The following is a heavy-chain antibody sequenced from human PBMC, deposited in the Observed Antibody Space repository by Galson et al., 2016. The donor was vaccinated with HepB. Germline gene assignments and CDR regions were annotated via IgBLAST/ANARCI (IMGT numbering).Heavy chain of an antibody. J-gene: IGHJ4*02. D-gene: IGHD2-2*01. V-gene: IGHV1-46*01. CDR2: VDPNTGNT. Sequence: SVKVSCKASGYTFTGYYMHWVRQVPGQGLEWLGMVDPNTGNTHYSPNFRGRVTMTRDTSTRTVYVDLSSLTSGDTAVYFCARELPGTCYFDYWGRGILVTVSS. CDR1: GYTFTGYY. CDR3: ARELPGTCYFDY.